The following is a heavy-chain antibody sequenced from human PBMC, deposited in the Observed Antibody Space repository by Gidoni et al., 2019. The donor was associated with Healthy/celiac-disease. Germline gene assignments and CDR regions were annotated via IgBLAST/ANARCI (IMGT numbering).Heavy chain of an antibody. J-gene: IGHJ4*02. CDR1: GFTFSSYS. CDR3: ARENLMPSSIAAPRKRPFDY. CDR2: ISSSSSTI. D-gene: IGHD6-6*01. V-gene: IGHV3-48*02. Sequence: EVQLVESGGGLVQPGGSLRLSCAASGFTFSSYSMNWVRQAPGKGLEWVSYISSSSSTIYYADSVKGRFTISRDNAKNSLYLQMNSLRDEDTAVYYCARENLMPSSIAAPRKRPFDYWGQGTLVTVSS.